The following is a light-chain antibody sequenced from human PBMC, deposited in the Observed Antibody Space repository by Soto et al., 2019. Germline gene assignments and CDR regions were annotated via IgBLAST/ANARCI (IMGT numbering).Light chain of an antibody. CDR2: GVS. Sequence: EIVLTQSPGTLSLSPGERATLSCRASQSVSNNYLAWYQQKPGQAPRLLIYGVSTRATGIPDRFSGSGSGTDFTLTISRLEPEDFAVYFCQQYGSSPQTFGQGTKVDI. CDR1: QSVSNNY. CDR3: QQYGSSPQT. J-gene: IGKJ1*01. V-gene: IGKV3-20*01.